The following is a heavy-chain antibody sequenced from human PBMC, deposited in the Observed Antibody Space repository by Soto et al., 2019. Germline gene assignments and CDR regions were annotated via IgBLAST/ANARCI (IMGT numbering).Heavy chain of an antibody. V-gene: IGHV1-69*13. J-gene: IGHJ6*02. D-gene: IGHD3-10*01. Sequence: EASVKVSCKASGCTFSSYAISCVRQAPGQVLEWMGGIIPIFGTANYAQKFQGRVTITADESTSTAYMELSSLRSEDTAVYYCARGYGGLTMVRAARGMDVWGQGTTVTVSS. CDR2: IIPIFGTA. CDR1: GCTFSSYA. CDR3: ARGYGGLTMVRAARGMDV.